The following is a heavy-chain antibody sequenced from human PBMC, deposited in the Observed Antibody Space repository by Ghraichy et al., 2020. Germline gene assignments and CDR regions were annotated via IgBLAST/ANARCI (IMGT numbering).Heavy chain of an antibody. V-gene: IGHV4-34*01. Sequence: SETQSLTCAVYGGSFSGYYWSWIRQPPGKGLEWIGEINHSGSTNYNPSLKSRVTISVDTSKNQFSLKLSSVTAADTAVYYCARGRYSYGYGGSSSFRAEYFQHWGQGTLVTVSS. J-gene: IGHJ1*01. CDR3: ARGRYSYGYGGSSSFRAEYFQH. D-gene: IGHD5-18*01. CDR1: GGSFSGYY. CDR2: INHSGST.